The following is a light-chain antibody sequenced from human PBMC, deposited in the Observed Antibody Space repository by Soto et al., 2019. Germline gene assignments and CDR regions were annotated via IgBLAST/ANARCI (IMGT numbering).Light chain of an antibody. V-gene: IGKV2-24*01. J-gene: IGKJ1*01. Sequence: DRVLAQEPISSHVARGQPASIHCRSCQSLVHSDGNTYLSWLHQRPGQPPRLLIYKISKRFSGVPDRFSGSGAGTDFTLRMTWVEAEDVGVYYCVQASHSPWAFAQGTKVDI. CDR3: VQASHSPWA. CDR1: QSLVHSDGNTY. CDR2: KIS.